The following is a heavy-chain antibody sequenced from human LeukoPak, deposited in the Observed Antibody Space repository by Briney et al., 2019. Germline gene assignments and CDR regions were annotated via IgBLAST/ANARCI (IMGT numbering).Heavy chain of an antibody. CDR2: INHSGST. Sequence: SETLSLTCAVYGGSFSGYYWSWIRQPPGKGLEWIGEINHSGSTNYNPSLKSRVTISVDTSKNQFSLKLSSVTAADTAVYYCVRGRAAGIQDGASPPGTVNLDYWGQGTLVTVSS. V-gene: IGHV4-34*01. J-gene: IGHJ4*02. CDR1: GGSFSGYY. D-gene: IGHD6-13*01. CDR3: VRGRAAGIQDGASPPGTVNLDY.